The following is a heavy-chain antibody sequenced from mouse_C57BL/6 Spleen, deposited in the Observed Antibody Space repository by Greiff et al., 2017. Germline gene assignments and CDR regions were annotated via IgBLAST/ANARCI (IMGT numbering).Heavy chain of an antibody. D-gene: IGHD3-3*01. Sequence: VMLQQSGAELVKPGASVKISCKASGYAFSSYWMTWVKQRPGKGLEWIGQFYPGDGDTNYNGTFKGKATLTADNTSSTAYMQLSSLTSEDSEVYFCARAVYYAMDYWGQGTSVTVSS. CDR3: ARAVYYAMDY. V-gene: IGHV1-80*01. J-gene: IGHJ4*01. CDR1: GYAFSSYW. CDR2: FYPGDGDT.